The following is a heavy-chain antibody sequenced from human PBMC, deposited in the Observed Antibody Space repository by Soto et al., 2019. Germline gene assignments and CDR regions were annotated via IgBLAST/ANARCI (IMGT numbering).Heavy chain of an antibody. V-gene: IGHV3-21*01. CDR3: AGKKGGTFDI. D-gene: IGHD1-26*01. Sequence: GGSLRLSCAASGFTFSSYTMNWVRQAPGKGLEWVSFISSSGTYTYYADSLKGRFTISRDNAKDSLYLQMNSLRAEDTAVYYCAGKKGGTFDIWGQGTMVTVSS. J-gene: IGHJ3*02. CDR1: GFTFSSYT. CDR2: ISSSGTYT.